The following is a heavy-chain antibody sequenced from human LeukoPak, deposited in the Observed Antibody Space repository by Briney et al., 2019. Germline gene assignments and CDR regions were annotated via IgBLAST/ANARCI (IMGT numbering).Heavy chain of an antibody. J-gene: IGHJ6*03. CDR1: GGSFSGYY. V-gene: IGHV4-34*01. D-gene: IGHD3-3*01. Sequence: SETLSLTCAVYGGSFSGYYWSWIRQPPGNGLEWIGEINHSEGTNENPSLKSRVTISVDTANNQFSLKLSSVTAADTAVYYCARCGRITIFGVVTPRYYYMDVWGKGTTVTVSS. CDR3: ARCGRITIFGVVTPRYYYMDV. CDR2: INHSEGT.